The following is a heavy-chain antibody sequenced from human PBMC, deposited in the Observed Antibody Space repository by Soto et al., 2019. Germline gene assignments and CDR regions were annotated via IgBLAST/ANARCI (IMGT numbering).Heavy chain of an antibody. CDR1: GGSIRNYY. CDR3: ARDRFFDY. CDR2: VYESGVT. D-gene: IGHD3-16*01. V-gene: IGHV4-59*01. J-gene: IGHJ4*02. Sequence: QVQLQESGPGLVKPSETLSLTCTVSGGSIRNYYWSWIRQPPGKGLEWIGSVYESGVTNYNPSLESRVTISIDTSKSPFSLKLTSVTAAETAVYYCARDRFFDYWGQGTLVTVSS.